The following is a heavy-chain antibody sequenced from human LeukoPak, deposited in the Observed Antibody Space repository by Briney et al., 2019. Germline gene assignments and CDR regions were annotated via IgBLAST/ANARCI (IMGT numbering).Heavy chain of an antibody. CDR2: ISAYNGDT. CDR3: ARGYCGGGSCYNSRGWFDP. V-gene: IGHV1-18*01. CDR1: GYTFTSYG. D-gene: IGHD2-15*01. J-gene: IGHJ5*02. Sequence: ASVKVSCKASGYTFTSYGISWVRQAPGQGLEWMGWISAYNGDTNYAQKFQGRVTITADESTSTAYMELSRLRSEDTAVYYCARGYCGGGSCYNSRGWFDPWGQGTLVTVSS.